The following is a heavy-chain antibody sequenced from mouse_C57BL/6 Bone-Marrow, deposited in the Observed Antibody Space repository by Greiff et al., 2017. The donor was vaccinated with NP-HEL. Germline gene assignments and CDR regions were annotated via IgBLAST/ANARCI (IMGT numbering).Heavy chain of an antibody. CDR1: GFDIKNTY. CDR2: IAPANGNT. CDR3: SRDDDESVAWFAY. J-gene: IGHJ3*01. V-gene: IGHV14-3*01. Sequence: VQLKQSVAELVRPGASVKLSCTASGFDIKNTYMHWVKQRPEQGLEWIGRIAPANGNTEYAAKFQGKATITADTSSNTAYMQLSSLTSEDTAIYDCSRDDDESVAWFAYWGQGTLVTVSA.